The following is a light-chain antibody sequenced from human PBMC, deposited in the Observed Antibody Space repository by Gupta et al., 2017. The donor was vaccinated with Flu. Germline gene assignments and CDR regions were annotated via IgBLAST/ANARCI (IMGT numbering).Light chain of an antibody. V-gene: IGLV1-47*01. CDR3: SASDDSLSGRGV. CDR2: RNN. J-gene: IGLJ3*02. CDR1: NSNLGSHY. Sequence: QSVLTQPPSASGTPGQTVTTSCSGSNSNLGSHYVFWYRRLPGTAPQLLIFRNNQRPSGVPDRFSCSKSGTSASPAISGLRSEDEADDYCSASDDSLSGRGVFGGGTKLTVL.